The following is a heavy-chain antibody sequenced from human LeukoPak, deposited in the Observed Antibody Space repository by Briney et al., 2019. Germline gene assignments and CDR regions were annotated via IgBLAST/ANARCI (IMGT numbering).Heavy chain of an antibody. Sequence: GRSLRLSCAASGFTFSSYAMHWVRQAPGKGLEWVAVISYDGSNKYYADSVKGRFTISRDNSKNTLYLQTNSLRAEDTAVYYCARHTDSSSWYQSWFDPWGQGTLVTVSS. CDR2: ISYDGSNK. J-gene: IGHJ5*02. D-gene: IGHD6-13*01. CDR1: GFTFSSYA. V-gene: IGHV3-30-3*01. CDR3: ARHTDSSSWYQSWFDP.